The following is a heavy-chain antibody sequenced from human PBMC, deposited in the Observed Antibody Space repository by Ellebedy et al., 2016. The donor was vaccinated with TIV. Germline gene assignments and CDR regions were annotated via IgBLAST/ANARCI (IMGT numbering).Heavy chain of an antibody. CDR1: GDPMNGGDYY. J-gene: IGHJ6*02. CDR3: STDHHGRGFSGLHV. V-gene: IGHV4-30-4*01. D-gene: IGHD1-14*01. CDR2: VFYTGST. Sequence: MPSETLSLTCTVSGDPMNGGDYYWNWIRQSPGKGLEWIGAVFYTGSTFYNPSLKSRLSISIDTSKNQFSMRLHSVTAADSALYYCSTDHHGRGFSGLHVWGQGTTVIVSS.